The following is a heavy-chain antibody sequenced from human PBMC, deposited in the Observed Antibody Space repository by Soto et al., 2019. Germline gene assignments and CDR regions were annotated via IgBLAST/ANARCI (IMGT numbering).Heavy chain of an antibody. CDR1: GYTFTNYD. J-gene: IGHJ4*02. CDR2: MNPSGANT. Sequence: QVQLVQSGAEVMKPGASVKVSCKSSGYTFTNYDINWVRQATGQGLEWMGWMNPSGANTGYAQKFQSRVTLTRDPSISTADMELSSLRSEDTAVYYCARADGYNVFVDWGQGTLVTVSS. D-gene: IGHD5-12*01. CDR3: ARADGYNVFVD. V-gene: IGHV1-8*01.